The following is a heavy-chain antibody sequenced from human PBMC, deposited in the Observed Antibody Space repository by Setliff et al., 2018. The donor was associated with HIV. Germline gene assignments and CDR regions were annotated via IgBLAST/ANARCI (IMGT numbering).Heavy chain of an antibody. D-gene: IGHD3-10*01. CDR3: AREKEKTWFGELSHGDFDY. Sequence: SETLSLTCAVSGFSISTNYYWGWIRQPPGKRLEWLGSVYQSGSTSYNPSLRSRLTISVDTSKNQVSLRLSSVTAADTGVYYCAREKEKTWFGELSHGDFDYWGQETLVTVSS. CDR2: VYQSGST. J-gene: IGHJ4*02. CDR1: GFSISTNYY. V-gene: IGHV4-38-2*02.